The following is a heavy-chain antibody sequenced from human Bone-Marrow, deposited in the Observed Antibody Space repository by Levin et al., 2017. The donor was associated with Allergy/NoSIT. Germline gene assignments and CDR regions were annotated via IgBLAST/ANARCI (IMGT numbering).Heavy chain of an antibody. CDR3: AREGYDWNYYGGENRNYGMDD. CDR1: GGSISSYY. V-gene: IGHV4-59*01. J-gene: IGHJ6*02. D-gene: IGHD1-7*01. Sequence: PSETLSLTCTVSGGSISSYYWSWIRQPPGKGLEWIGYIYYSGSTNYNPSLKSRVTISVDTSKNQFSLKLSSVTAADTAVYYSAREGYDWNYYGGENRNYGMDDWGQGTTVTVSS. CDR2: IYYSGST.